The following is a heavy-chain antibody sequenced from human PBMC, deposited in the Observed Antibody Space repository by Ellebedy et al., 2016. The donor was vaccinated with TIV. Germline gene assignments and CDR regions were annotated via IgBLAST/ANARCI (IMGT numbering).Heavy chain of an antibody. V-gene: IGHV3-11*01. CDR3: ARPLRYYDSRATSDAFDI. J-gene: IGHJ3*02. CDR2: ISSSGSTI. D-gene: IGHD3-22*01. CDR1: GFTFSDYY. Sequence: GESLKISCAASGFTFSDYYINWIRQAPGKGLEWVSYISSSGSTIYYAYSVKGRFTISRDNAKNSLYLQMNSLRAEDTAVYYCARPLRYYDSRATSDAFDIWGQGTMVTVSS.